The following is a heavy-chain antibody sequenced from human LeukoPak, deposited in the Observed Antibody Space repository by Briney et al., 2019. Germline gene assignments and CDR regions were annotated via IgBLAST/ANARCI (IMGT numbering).Heavy chain of an antibody. V-gene: IGHV3-48*03. CDR3: AELGITMIGGV. CDR1: GFTFSSYE. J-gene: IGHJ6*04. D-gene: IGHD3-10*02. Sequence: GGSLRPSCAASGFTFSSYEMNWVRQAPGKGLEWVSYISSSGSTIYYADSVKGRFTISRDNAKNSLYLQMNSLRAEDTAVYYCAELGITMIGGVWGKGTTVTISS. CDR2: ISSSGSTI.